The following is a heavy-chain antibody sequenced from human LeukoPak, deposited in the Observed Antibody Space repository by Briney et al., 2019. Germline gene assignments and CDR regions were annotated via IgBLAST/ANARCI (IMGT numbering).Heavy chain of an antibody. Sequence: GGSLRLSCAASGFTFSRYGMHWVRQAPGKGLEWVAFIRYDGSNKYYADSVKGRFTISTDNAKNTLYLQITSLRAEDTAVYYCARRGAVAGTFDYWGQGTLVTVSS. V-gene: IGHV3-30*02. D-gene: IGHD6-19*01. CDR3: ARRGAVAGTFDY. J-gene: IGHJ4*02. CDR2: IRYDGSNK. CDR1: GFTFSRYG.